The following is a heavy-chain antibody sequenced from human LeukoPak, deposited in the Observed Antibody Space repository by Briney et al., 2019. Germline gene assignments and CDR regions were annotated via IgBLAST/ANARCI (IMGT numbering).Heavy chain of an antibody. V-gene: IGHV4-38-2*01. CDR3: ARWGKGILPAATIDY. D-gene: IGHD2-2*01. CDR1: GYSISSGYY. J-gene: IGHJ4*02. CDR2: IYHSGST. Sequence: SETLSLTCAVSGYSISSGYYWGWIRQPPGKGLEWIGSIYHSGSTYYNPSLKSRVTISVDTSKDQFSLKLSSVTAADTAVYYRARWGKGILPAATIDYWGQGTLVTVSS.